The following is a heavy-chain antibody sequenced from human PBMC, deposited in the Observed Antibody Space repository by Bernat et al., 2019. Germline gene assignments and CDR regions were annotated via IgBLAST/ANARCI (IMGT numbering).Heavy chain of an antibody. CDR1: RGSLCGYY. Sequence: QVQLQQWGAGLLKPSGTLSLTCAVYRGSLCGYYWSWIRQPPGKGLEWIGEINHSGGTNYNPSLKSRVTISVDTSKSQFSLKLNSVTADDTAVYYCAKRGFPRAFDVWGQGTMVTFSS. D-gene: IGHD2/OR15-2a*01. CDR2: INHSGGT. V-gene: IGHV4-34*01. J-gene: IGHJ3*01. CDR3: AKRGFPRAFDV.